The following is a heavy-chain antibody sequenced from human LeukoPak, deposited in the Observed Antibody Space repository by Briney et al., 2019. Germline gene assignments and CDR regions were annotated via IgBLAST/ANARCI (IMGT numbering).Heavy chain of an antibody. CDR3: ARQEYYGSGSYYTNWFDP. Sequence: SETLSLTCAVYGGSFSGYYWSWIRQPPGKGLEWIGEINHSGSTNYNPSLKSRVTISVDTSKNQFSLKLSSVTAADTAVYYCARQEYYGSGSYYTNWFDPWGQGTLVTVSS. D-gene: IGHD3-10*01. V-gene: IGHV4-34*01. CDR1: GGSFSGYY. J-gene: IGHJ5*02. CDR2: INHSGST.